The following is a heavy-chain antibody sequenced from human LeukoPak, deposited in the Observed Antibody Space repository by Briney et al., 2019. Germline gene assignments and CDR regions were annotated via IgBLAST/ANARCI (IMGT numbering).Heavy chain of an antibody. D-gene: IGHD7-27*01. CDR1: GYTFTSYN. V-gene: IGHV1-46*01. CDR2: INPSDGTT. Sequence: GASVKVSCKASGYTFTSYNMHWVRQAPGQGLEWMGIINPSDGTTNYAQTFQGRVTMTRDTSTSTVYMELSSLRSEDTAVYYCARDFAWGSGGAPIDDNWLDPWGQGILVTVSS. J-gene: IGHJ5*02. CDR3: ARDFAWGSGGAPIDDNWLDP.